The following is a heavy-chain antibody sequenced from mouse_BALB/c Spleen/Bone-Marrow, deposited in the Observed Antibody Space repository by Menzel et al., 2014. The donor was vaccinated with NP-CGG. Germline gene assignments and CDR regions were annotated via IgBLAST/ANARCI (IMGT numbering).Heavy chain of an antibody. J-gene: IGHJ3*01. CDR2: ISSGGSYT. CDR3: TRSYYRYDEEAWFAY. Sequence: EVHLVESGGGLVKPGGSLKLSCAASGFTFSSYTMSWVRQTPEKRLEWVATISSGGSYTYYPDSVKGRFTISRDNAKNTLYLQMRSLKSEDTAMYYCTRSYYRYDEEAWFAYWGEGTLVTVSA. D-gene: IGHD2-14*01. CDR1: GFTFSSYT. V-gene: IGHV5-6-4*01.